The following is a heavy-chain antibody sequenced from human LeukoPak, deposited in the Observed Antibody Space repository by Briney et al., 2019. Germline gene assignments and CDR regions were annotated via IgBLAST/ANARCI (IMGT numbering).Heavy chain of an antibody. D-gene: IGHD6-19*01. J-gene: IGHJ5*02. CDR2: VHYDGRT. Sequence: SETLSLTRTVSGGPISGSVTWGWVRQPPGKGLEWIGNVHYDGRTAPNPSLKSRVTMSLDTSTNQFSLKLNSVTATDTALYYCARVVTAAGLDLWGRGILVTISS. CDR3: ARVVTAAGLDL. V-gene: IGHV4-39*07. CDR1: GGPISGSVT.